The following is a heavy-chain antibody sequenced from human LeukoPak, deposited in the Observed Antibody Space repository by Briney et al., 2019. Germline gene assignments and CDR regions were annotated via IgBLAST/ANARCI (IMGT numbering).Heavy chain of an antibody. J-gene: IGHJ6*03. CDR1: GYSIGSDFY. V-gene: IGHV4-38-2*02. CDR2: VSHNTGA. Sequence: SETLSLTCAVSGYSIGSDFYWGWIRQTPGKGLEWIGSVSHNTGASYNPSFKSRVTISLDTSKNHFSLTLTSVTAADTAVYFCAREPGWGHNHYYMDVWGKGTTVAVSS. CDR3: AREPGWGHNHYYMDV. D-gene: IGHD1-1*01.